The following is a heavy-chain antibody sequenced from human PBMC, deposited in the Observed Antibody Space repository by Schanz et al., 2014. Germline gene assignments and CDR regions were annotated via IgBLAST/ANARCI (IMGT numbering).Heavy chain of an antibody. J-gene: IGHJ6*02. CDR3: AKIWKGHPIEVRPGWSDGMDV. Sequence: QVQLVESGGGVVQPGGSLTLSCAASKFTFSGYGMHWVRQAPGKGLDWVAFIRDNGSVKNYLDSVKGRFTISRDNSKNTLYLQMNSLRAEDTAVYYCAKIWKGHPIEVRPGWSDGMDVWGQGTTVTVS. CDR1: KFTFSGYG. V-gene: IGHV3-30*02. D-gene: IGHD6-6*01. CDR2: IRDNGSVK.